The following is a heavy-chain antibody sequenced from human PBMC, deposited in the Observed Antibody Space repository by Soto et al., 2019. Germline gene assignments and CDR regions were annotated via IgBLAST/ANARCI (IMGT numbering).Heavy chain of an antibody. Sequence: QVQLVQSGAEVKKPGASVKVSCKASGYTFTSYDINWVRQATGQGLEWMGWMNPNSGNTGYAQKFQGRDTMTRNTSISISDTELASLRSENTAVYYSAGGLVTGGWFDPWGQGTLVTVSS. CDR1: GYTFTSYD. V-gene: IGHV1-8*01. J-gene: IGHJ5*02. CDR3: AGGLVTGGWFDP. D-gene: IGHD2-8*02. CDR2: MNPNSGNT.